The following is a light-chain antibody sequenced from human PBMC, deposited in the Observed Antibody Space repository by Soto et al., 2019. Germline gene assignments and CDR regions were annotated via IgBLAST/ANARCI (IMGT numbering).Light chain of an antibody. V-gene: IGLV2-8*01. CDR2: EVT. Sequence: QSVLTQPPSASGSPGQSVTISCTGTSSEVGGYNFVSWYQQYPGKAPKLIIYEVTKRPSGVPDRFSGSKSGNTASLTVSGLQTDDEANYYCSSYGGSNNFVFGTGTKVTVL. J-gene: IGLJ1*01. CDR1: SSEVGGYNF. CDR3: SSYGGSNNFV.